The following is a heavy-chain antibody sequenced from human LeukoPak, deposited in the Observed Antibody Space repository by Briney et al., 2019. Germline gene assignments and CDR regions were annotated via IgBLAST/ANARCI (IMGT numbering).Heavy chain of an antibody. Sequence: GGSLRLSCAASGFTFSSYAMSWVRQAPGKGLEWVSGLSASGGLAYYSDSVKGRFTISRDNAKDSVYLQMSSLRAEDSATYYCVREGFYFFDFWGQGTLVTVSS. CDR1: GFTFSSYA. CDR2: LSASGGLA. CDR3: VREGFYFFDF. J-gene: IGHJ4*01. V-gene: IGHV3-23*01.